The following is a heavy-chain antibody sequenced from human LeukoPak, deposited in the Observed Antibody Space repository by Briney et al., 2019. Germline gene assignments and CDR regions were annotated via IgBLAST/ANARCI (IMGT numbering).Heavy chain of an antibody. CDR1: GGSINTKY. Sequence: SETLSLTCTVSGGSINTKYWSWIRQPPGEGLEFIGNIYYSGSTNYNPSLKSRVTISVDTSKNQFSLNLTSVTAADTAVYYCAREGYSSSWTFDYWGQGTLVTVSS. V-gene: IGHV4-59*01. J-gene: IGHJ4*02. D-gene: IGHD6-13*01. CDR3: AREGYSSSWTFDY. CDR2: IYYSGST.